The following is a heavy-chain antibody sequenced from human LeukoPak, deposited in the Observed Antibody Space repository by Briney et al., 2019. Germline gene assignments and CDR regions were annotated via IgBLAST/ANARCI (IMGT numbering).Heavy chain of an antibody. D-gene: IGHD3-22*01. J-gene: IGHJ4*02. V-gene: IGHV3-30*09. CDR2: ISYDGSNK. CDR3: ARVPGYDSSGYFDY. Sequence: GGSLRLSCAASGFTFSSYAMHWVRQAPGKGLEWVAVISYDGSNKYYADSVKGRFAISRDNSKNRLYLQMNSLRAEDTAVYYCARVPGYDSSGYFDYWGQGTLVTVSS. CDR1: GFTFSSYA.